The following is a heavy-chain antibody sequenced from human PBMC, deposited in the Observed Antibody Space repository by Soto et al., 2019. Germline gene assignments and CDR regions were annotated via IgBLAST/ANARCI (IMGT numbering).Heavy chain of an antibody. CDR3: AREGSYSAYNFAHGIQLWSFDF. CDR1: GGSINTFY. D-gene: IGHD5-12*01. CDR2: IFSSGST. Sequence: SETLSLTCTVSGGSINTFYWSWVRQPAGKGLEWIGRIFSSGSTGFNPSLESRVAMSVDTSKNHFSLNLSSVTAADMAVYYCAREGSYSAYNFAHGIQLWSFDFWGQGALVTVSS. V-gene: IGHV4-4*07. J-gene: IGHJ4*02.